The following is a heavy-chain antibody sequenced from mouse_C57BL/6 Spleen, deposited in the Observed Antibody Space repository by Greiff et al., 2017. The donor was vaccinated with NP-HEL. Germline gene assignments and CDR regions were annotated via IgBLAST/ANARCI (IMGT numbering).Heavy chain of an antibody. CDR1: GFTFSSYA. CDR3: ASLYSNYGYFDV. CDR2: ISDGGSYT. J-gene: IGHJ1*03. V-gene: IGHV5-4*03. Sequence: EVKLVESGGGLVKPGGSLKLSCAASGFTFSSYAMSWVRQTPEKRLEWVATISDGGSYTYYPDNVKGRFTISRDNAKNNLYLQMSHLKSEDTAMYYCASLYSNYGYFDVWGTGTTVTVSS. D-gene: IGHD2-5*01.